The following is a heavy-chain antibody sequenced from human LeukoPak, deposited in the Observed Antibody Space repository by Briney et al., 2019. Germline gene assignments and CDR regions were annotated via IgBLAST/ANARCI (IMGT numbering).Heavy chain of an antibody. CDR1: GGSISSHY. Sequence: KPSETLSLTCTVSGGSISSHYWSWIRQPPGKGLEWIGYIYYSGSTNYNPSLKSRVTISVDTSKNQFSLKLSSVTAADTAVYYCAGDRGSSWYGGWFDPWGQGTLVTVSS. J-gene: IGHJ5*02. D-gene: IGHD6-13*01. CDR2: IYYSGST. V-gene: IGHV4-59*11. CDR3: AGDRGSSWYGGWFDP.